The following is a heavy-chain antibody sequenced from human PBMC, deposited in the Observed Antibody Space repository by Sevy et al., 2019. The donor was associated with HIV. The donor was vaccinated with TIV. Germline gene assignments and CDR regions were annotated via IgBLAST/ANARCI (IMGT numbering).Heavy chain of an antibody. Sequence: GGSLRLSCAASGFTFSSYSMNWVRQAPGKGLEWVSSISSSSSYIYYADSVKGRFTISRDNAKNSLYLQMNSLRAEDTALYYWARANYDFGSGYYDYWGQGTLVTVSS. V-gene: IGHV3-21*01. CDR2: ISSSSSYI. CDR3: ARANYDFGSGYYDY. CDR1: GFTFSSYS. D-gene: IGHD3-3*01. J-gene: IGHJ4*02.